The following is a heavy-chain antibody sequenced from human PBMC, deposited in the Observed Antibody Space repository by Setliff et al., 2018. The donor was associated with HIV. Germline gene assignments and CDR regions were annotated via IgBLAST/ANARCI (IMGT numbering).Heavy chain of an antibody. CDR3: ARDRYGASFDS. CDR2: INTVTGDP. Sequence: ASVKVSCKASGYTFDSYGINWVRQAPGQGLEWMGWINTVTGDPTYAQGFTGRFVFSLDTSVSTAYLQISSLKAEDSALYYCARDRYGASFDSWGQGTLVTVSS. V-gene: IGHV7-4-1*02. CDR1: GYTFDSYG. D-gene: IGHD3-16*02. J-gene: IGHJ4*02.